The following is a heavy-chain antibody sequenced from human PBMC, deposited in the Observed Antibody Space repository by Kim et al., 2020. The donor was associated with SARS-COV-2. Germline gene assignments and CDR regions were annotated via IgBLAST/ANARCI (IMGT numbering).Heavy chain of an antibody. Sequence: CADSLKGRFTISRDNSRNTRFLQLNSLRPEDTAVYYGARGPFGGTYYLGYWSQGTLVTVSS. D-gene: IGHD1-26*01. CDR3: ARGPFGGTYYLGY. J-gene: IGHJ4*02. V-gene: IGHV3-33*01.